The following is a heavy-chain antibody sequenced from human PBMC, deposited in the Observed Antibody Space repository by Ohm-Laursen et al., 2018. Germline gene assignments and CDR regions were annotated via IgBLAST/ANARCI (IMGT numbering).Heavy chain of an antibody. CDR3: AGDRYINDWSYSQYYFYSLDI. CDR2: MNHDGRES. J-gene: IGHJ6*02. Sequence: SLRLSCAASGFPFYSSWMTWVRQAPGKGLERVANMNHDGRESNYVDSVKGRFTISRDNTKESLYLQMSSLRVEDSAVYYCAGDRYINDWSYSQYYFYSLDIWGQGTTVTVSS. CDR1: GFPFYSSW. V-gene: IGHV3-7*01. D-gene: IGHD3-9*01.